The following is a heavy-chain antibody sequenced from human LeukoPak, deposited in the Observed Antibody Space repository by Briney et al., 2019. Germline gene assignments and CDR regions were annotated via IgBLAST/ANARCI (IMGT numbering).Heavy chain of an antibody. Sequence: ASVKVSCKASGYTFTSYYMHWVRQAPGQGLEWMGIINPSGGSTSYAQKSQGRVTMTRATSTSTVYMELRSLRSADTAVYYCARGQTPSGIVGATSAFDIWGQGTMVTVSS. CDR3: ARGQTPSGIVGATSAFDI. D-gene: IGHD1-26*01. J-gene: IGHJ3*02. CDR2: INPSGGST. V-gene: IGHV1-46*01. CDR1: GYTFTSYY.